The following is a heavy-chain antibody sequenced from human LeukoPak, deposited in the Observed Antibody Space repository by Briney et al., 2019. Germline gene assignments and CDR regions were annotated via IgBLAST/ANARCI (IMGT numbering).Heavy chain of an antibody. Sequence: GASVKVSYKASGYTFSDYYMHWVRQAPGQGLEWMGVINPSGGRTRHAQKSQGRITMTRDMSISTAYMELSRLRSEDTAVYYCARARAGGNTIFGHGMDVWGKGTTVTVSS. CDR3: ARARAGGNTIFGHGMDV. J-gene: IGHJ6*03. V-gene: IGHV1-46*01. CDR2: INPSGGRT. D-gene: IGHD3-3*01. CDR1: GYTFSDYY.